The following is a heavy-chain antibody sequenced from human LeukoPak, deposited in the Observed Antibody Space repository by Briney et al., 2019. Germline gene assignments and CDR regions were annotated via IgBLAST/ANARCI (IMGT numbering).Heavy chain of an antibody. CDR1: GFTFSSYS. J-gene: IGHJ4*02. D-gene: IGHD3-10*01. CDR2: IRYDGSNK. Sequence: GGSLRLSCAASGFTFSSYSMNWVRQAPGKGLEWVAFIRYDGSNKYYADSVKGRFTISRDNSKNTLYLQMNSLRAEDTAVYYCAKVVLWFGDLFDYWGQGTLVTVSS. V-gene: IGHV3-30*02. CDR3: AKVVLWFGDLFDY.